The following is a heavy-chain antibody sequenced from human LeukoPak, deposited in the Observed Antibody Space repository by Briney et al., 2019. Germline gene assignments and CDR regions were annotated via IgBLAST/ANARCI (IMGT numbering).Heavy chain of an antibody. CDR1: GGSLSDNY. Sequence: SETLSLTCAVYGGSLSDNYWSWIRQPPGKGLEWIGEINHSGSTNYNPSLKSRVTISIDTSKNQFSLKVNSVTAADTAVYYCARGRGRGYSYGYWGQGTLVTVSS. CDR2: INHSGST. CDR3: ARGRGRGYSYGY. D-gene: IGHD5-18*01. J-gene: IGHJ4*02. V-gene: IGHV4-34*01.